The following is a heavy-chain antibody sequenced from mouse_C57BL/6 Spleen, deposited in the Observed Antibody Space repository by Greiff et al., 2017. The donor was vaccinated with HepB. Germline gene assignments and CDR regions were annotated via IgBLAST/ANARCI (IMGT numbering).Heavy chain of an antibody. CDR3: ARYTDYGNVFDY. J-gene: IGHJ2*01. CDR2: IRNKANGYTT. CDR1: GFTFTDYY. V-gene: IGHV7-3*01. D-gene: IGHD2-1*01. Sequence: EVKLMESGGGLVQPGGSLSLSCAASGFTFTDYYMSWVRQPPGKALEWLGFIRNKANGYTTEYSASVKGRFTISRDNSQSILYLQMNALRAEDSATYYCARYTDYGNVFDYWGQGTTLTVAS.